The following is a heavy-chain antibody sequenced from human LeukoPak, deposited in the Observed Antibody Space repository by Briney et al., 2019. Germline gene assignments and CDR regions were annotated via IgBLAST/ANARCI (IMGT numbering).Heavy chain of an antibody. CDR1: GXTFSSYA. CDR3: ARAQRRYCSGGSCEDWFDP. V-gene: IGHV3-30-3*01. CDR2: ISYDGSNK. Sequence: PGRSLRLSCAASGXTFSSYAMHWVRQAPGKGPEWVAVISYDGSNKYYADSVKGRFTISRDNSKNTLYLQMNSLRAEDTAVYYCARAQRRYCSGGSCEDWFDPWGQGTLVTVSS. J-gene: IGHJ5*02. D-gene: IGHD2-15*01.